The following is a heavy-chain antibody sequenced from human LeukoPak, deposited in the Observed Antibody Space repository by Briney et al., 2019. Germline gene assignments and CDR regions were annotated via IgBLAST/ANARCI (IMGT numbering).Heavy chain of an antibody. J-gene: IGHJ2*01. Sequence: GGSLRLSCAASGFTFSSYSMNWVRQAPGKGLEWVSYISSSSSTIYYADSVKGRFTISRDNAKNSLYLQMNSLGDEDTAVYYCAREVPGEYFDLWGRGTLVTVSS. CDR2: ISSSSSTI. CDR1: GFTFSSYS. CDR3: AREVPGEYFDL. V-gene: IGHV3-48*02. D-gene: IGHD3-10*01.